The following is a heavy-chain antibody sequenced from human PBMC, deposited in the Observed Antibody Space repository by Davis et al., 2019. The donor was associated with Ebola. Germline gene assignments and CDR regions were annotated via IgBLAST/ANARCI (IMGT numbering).Heavy chain of an antibody. CDR3: ARGAPIVATIPFDY. Sequence: PSETLSLTCAVYGGSFSGYYWSWIRQPPGKGLEWIGEINHSGSTNYNPSLKSRVTISVDTSKNQFSLKLSSVTAADTAVYYCARGAPIVATIPFDYWGQGTLVTVSS. V-gene: IGHV4-34*01. CDR1: GGSFSGYY. CDR2: INHSGST. J-gene: IGHJ4*02. D-gene: IGHD5-12*01.